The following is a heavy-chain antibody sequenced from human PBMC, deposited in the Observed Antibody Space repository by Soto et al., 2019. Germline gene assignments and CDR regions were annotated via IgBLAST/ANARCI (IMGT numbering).Heavy chain of an antibody. V-gene: IGHV4-34*01. J-gene: IGHJ1*01. CDR3: ARGPNFDFWSD. Sequence: SETLSLTCGGYGGAFSNYYWSWIRQPPGKGLEWIGEITHSGGITYTPSLKSRVTISVDESKKHFSLRLTSVTAADTAIYYCARGPNFDFWSDWGQGSLVTVSS. CDR1: GGAFSNYY. D-gene: IGHD3-3*01. CDR2: ITHSGGI.